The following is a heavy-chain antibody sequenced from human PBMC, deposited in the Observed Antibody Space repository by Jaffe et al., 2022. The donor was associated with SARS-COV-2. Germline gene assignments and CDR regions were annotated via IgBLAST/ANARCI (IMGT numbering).Heavy chain of an antibody. V-gene: IGHV3-30*18. Sequence: QVQLVESGGGVVQPGRSLRLSCAASEFTFNNYGMHWVRQAPGKGLEWVAVISYDGSNKYYADSVKGRFTISRDNSKNTLNLQMNSLRIEDTAVYYCAKDSRRFSEWFENYYYYNGMAVWGQGTTVTVSS. CDR1: EFTFNNYG. CDR3: AKDSRRFSEWFENYYYYNGMAV. D-gene: IGHD3-3*01. J-gene: IGHJ6*02. CDR2: ISYDGSNK.